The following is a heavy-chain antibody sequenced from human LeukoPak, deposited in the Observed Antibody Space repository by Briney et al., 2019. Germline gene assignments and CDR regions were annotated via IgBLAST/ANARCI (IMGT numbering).Heavy chain of an antibody. V-gene: IGHV4-38-2*02. D-gene: IGHD2-2*01. CDR3: ARDPRWLTPDCNSIGCYVNWFDP. Sequence: SGTLSLTCAVSGYSISSGFLWGWIRQPPGKGLEWIGSIYRSGNTYYNPSLKSRITMSVDTSKNQFSLKLSSVTAADTAVYYCARDPRWLTPDCNSIGCYVNWFDPWGQGTLVTVSS. CDR2: IYRSGNT. J-gene: IGHJ5*02. CDR1: GYSISSGFL.